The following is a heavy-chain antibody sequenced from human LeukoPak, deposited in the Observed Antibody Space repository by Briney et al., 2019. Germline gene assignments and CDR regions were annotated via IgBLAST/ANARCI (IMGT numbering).Heavy chain of an antibody. CDR1: GGTFSSYA. CDR2: IIPIFGTA. D-gene: IGHD2-2*01. CDR3: ARASLRYQLLGGYFDY. Sequence: SVKVSCKASGGTFSSYAISWVRQAPEQGLEWMGGIIPIFGTANYAQKFQGRVTITADESTSTAYMELSSLRSEDTAVYYCARASLRYQLLGGYFDYWGQGTLVTVSS. J-gene: IGHJ4*02. V-gene: IGHV1-69*13.